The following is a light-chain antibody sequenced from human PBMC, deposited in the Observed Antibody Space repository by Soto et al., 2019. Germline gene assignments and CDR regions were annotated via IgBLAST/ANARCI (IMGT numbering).Light chain of an antibody. Sequence: DIRMTPSPSPLSASVGDRVTITCRASQSISSWLAWYQQKPGKAPKLLNYDASSLESGVPSRFSGSGSGTEVTLTISRRQPDDFATYYIQQYNSYSTWTFGQGTMVEIK. CDR2: DAS. CDR1: QSISSW. J-gene: IGKJ1*01. CDR3: QQYNSYSTWT. V-gene: IGKV1-5*01.